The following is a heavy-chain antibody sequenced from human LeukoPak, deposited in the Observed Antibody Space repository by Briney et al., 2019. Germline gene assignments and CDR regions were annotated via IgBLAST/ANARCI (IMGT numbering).Heavy chain of an antibody. Sequence: ASVKVPCKASGYTFTGYHLHWVRQAPGQGLEWMGIINPTGGSTTYAQKFQGRVTMTRDTSTSTVYMELSSLRSDDTAVYYCARTAARRFDYWGQGTLVTVSS. V-gene: IGHV1-46*01. D-gene: IGHD6-6*01. CDR3: ARTAARRFDY. J-gene: IGHJ4*02. CDR2: INPTGGST. CDR1: GYTFTGYH.